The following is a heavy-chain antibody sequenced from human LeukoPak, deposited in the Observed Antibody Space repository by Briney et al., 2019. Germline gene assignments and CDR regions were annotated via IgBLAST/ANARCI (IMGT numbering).Heavy chain of an antibody. V-gene: IGHV4-30-4*01. D-gene: IGHD5-12*01. CDR2: IYYSGST. CDR3: ARDQGYSGYDYKAPGFDI. J-gene: IGHJ3*02. CDR1: GGSISSGDYY. Sequence: SETLSLTCTVSGGSISSGDYYWSWIRQPPGKGLEWIGYIYYSGSTYYNPSLKSRVTISVDTSKNQFSLKLSSVTAADTAVYYCARDQGYSGYDYKAPGFDIWGQGTMVTVSS.